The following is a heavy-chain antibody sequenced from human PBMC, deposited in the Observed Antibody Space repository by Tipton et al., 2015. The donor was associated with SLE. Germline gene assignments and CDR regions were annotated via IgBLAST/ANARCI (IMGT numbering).Heavy chain of an antibody. J-gene: IGHJ4*02. CDR1: GFPFSSYA. CDR3: VRERRGYYDSSGYYYYDY. CDR2: ISSTSSTI. Sequence: GSLRLSCAASGFPFSSYAMNWVRQAPGKGLEWVSYISSTSSTIYYAESVKGRFTISRDNAKNSLYLQMNSLRAEDTAVYLCVRERRGYYDSSGYYYYDYWGQGTLVTVSS. D-gene: IGHD3-22*01. V-gene: IGHV3-48*01.